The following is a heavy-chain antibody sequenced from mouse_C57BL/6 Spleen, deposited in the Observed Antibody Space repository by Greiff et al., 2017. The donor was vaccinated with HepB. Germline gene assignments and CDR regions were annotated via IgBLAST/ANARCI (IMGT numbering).Heavy chain of an antibody. Sequence: VQLQQPGAELVMPGASVKLSCKASGYTFTSYWMHWVKQRPGQGLEWIGEIDPSDSYTNYNQKFKGKSTLTVDKSSSTAYMQLSSLTSEDSAVYYCARRDYGSNNWYCDVWGTGTTVTVSS. J-gene: IGHJ1*03. CDR2: IDPSDSYT. V-gene: IGHV1-69*01. CDR1: GYTFTSYW. CDR3: ARRDYGSNNWYCDV. D-gene: IGHD1-1*01.